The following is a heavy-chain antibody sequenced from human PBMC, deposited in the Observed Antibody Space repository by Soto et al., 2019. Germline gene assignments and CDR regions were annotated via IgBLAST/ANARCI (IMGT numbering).Heavy chain of an antibody. D-gene: IGHD3-16*02. Sequence: EVQLVESGGGLVKPGGSLRLSCAASGFTFSSYSMNWVRQAPGKGLEWVSSISSSSGYIYYADSVKGRFNISRDNAKNSLYLQMNSLRAEDTAVYYCAKEAGELSTRSFDYWGQGTLVTVSS. CDR1: GFTFSSYS. CDR3: AKEAGELSTRSFDY. J-gene: IGHJ4*02. CDR2: ISSSSGYI. V-gene: IGHV3-21*01.